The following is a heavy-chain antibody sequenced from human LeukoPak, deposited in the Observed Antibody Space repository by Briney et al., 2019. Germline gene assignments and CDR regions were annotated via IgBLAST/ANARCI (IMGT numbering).Heavy chain of an antibody. J-gene: IGHJ3*02. V-gene: IGHV4-59*12. CDR2: VYYSGST. CDR1: GDSISNYY. Sequence: SETLSLTCTVSGDSISNYYWSWIRQPPGKGLEWIGYVYYSGSTNYNPPLKSRVTISVDASKNQFSLKLSSVTAADTAVYYCARDWRDGYKVLGAFDIWGQGTMVTVSS. D-gene: IGHD5-24*01. CDR3: ARDWRDGYKVLGAFDI.